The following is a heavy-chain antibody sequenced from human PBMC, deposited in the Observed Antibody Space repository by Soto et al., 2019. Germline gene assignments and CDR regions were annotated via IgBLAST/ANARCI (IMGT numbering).Heavy chain of an antibody. CDR1: GFTFRDYG. CDR3: ARAALYGYDY. D-gene: IGHD6-25*01. J-gene: IGHJ4*02. V-gene: IGHV3-48*02. CDR2: ISSTSRNT. Sequence: GGSLRLSCAASGFTFRDYGMNWVRQAPGRGLEWVAYISSTSRNTYNADSVKGRFTISRDNAWNSLYLQMNSLRDEDTAVYYCARAALYGYDYWGQGTPVTVSS.